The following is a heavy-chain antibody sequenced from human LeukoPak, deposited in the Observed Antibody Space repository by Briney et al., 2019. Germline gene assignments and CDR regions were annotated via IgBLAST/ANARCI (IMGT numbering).Heavy chain of an antibody. V-gene: IGHV3-48*01. Sequence: GGSLRLSCAASGFSFSNYGMNWVRQAPEKGLDWVSYISSSSSTIYYADSVKGRFTISRDNSKNTLYLQMNSLRAEDTAVYYCARDRVGPFDYWGQGTLVTVSS. CDR1: GFSFSNYG. CDR3: ARDRVGPFDY. D-gene: IGHD5/OR15-5a*01. CDR2: ISSSSSTI. J-gene: IGHJ4*02.